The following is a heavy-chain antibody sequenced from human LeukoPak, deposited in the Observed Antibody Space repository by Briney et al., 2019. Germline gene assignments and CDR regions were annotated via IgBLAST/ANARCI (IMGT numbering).Heavy chain of an antibody. V-gene: IGHV3-21*01. CDR1: GFTFSSYS. D-gene: IGHD3-10*01. J-gene: IGHJ4*02. Sequence: GGSLRLSCAASGFTFSSYSMNWVRQAPGKGLEWVSSISSSSSYIYYADSVKGRFTISRDNAKNSLYLQMNSLRAEDTAVYYCAGDFWFRELLPTYFDYWGQGTLVTVSS. CDR3: AGDFWFRELLPTYFDY. CDR2: ISSSSSYI.